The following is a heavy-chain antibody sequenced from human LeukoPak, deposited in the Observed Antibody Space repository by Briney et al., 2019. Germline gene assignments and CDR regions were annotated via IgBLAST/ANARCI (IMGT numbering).Heavy chain of an antibody. CDR2: IYYSGST. V-gene: IGHV4-31*03. CDR1: GGSISSGGYY. CDR3: ASYSYGYVGEKNYFDY. D-gene: IGHD5-18*01. Sequence: SETLSLTCTVSGGSISSGGYYWSWIRQHPGKGLEWIGYIYYSGSTYYNRSLKSRVTISVDTSKNQFSLKLSSVTAADTAVYYCASYSYGYVGEKNYFDYWGQGTLVTVSS. J-gene: IGHJ4*02.